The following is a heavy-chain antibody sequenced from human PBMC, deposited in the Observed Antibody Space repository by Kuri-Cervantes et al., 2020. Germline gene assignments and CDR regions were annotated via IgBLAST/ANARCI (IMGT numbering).Heavy chain of an antibody. V-gene: IGHV4-61*02. CDR2: IYTSGST. CDR3: ARHDYGVDY. Sequence: SCTVSGGSISSGSYYWSWIRQPAGKGLEWIGRIYTSGSTNYNPSLKSRVTISVDTSKNQFSLKLSSVTAADTAVYYCARHDYGVDYWGQGTLVTVSS. D-gene: IGHD4-17*01. J-gene: IGHJ4*02. CDR1: GGSISSGSYY.